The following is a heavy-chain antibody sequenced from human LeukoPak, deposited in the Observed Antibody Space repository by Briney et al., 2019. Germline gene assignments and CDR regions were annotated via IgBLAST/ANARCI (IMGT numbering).Heavy chain of an antibody. D-gene: IGHD6-19*01. V-gene: IGHV4-34*01. Sequence: PSETLSLTCAVYGGSFSGYYWSWIRQPPEKGLEWIGEINHSGSTNYNPSLKSRATISVDTSKNQFSLKLSSVTAADTAVYYCARGPDSNGWSGNYWGQGTLVTVSS. CDR2: INHSGST. J-gene: IGHJ4*02. CDR1: GGSFSGYY. CDR3: ARGPDSNGWSGNY.